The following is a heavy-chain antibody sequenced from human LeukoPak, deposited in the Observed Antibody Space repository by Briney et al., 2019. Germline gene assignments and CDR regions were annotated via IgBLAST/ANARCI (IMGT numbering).Heavy chain of an antibody. CDR2: MNPNSGNT. V-gene: IGHV1-8*01. CDR3: ANLRMGELSLP. J-gene: IGHJ5*02. D-gene: IGHD3-16*02. Sequence: ASVKVSCKASGYTFTSYDINWVRQATGQELEWMGWMNPNSGNTGYAQKFQGRVTMTRNTSISTAYMELSSLRSEDTAVYYRANLRMGELSLPWGQGTLATVSS. CDR1: GYTFTSYD.